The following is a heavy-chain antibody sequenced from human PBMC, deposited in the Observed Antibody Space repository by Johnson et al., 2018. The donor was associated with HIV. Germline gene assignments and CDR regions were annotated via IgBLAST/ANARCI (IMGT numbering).Heavy chain of an antibody. CDR3: ARDLGRPDAFDV. Sequence: VTLVESGGGVVQPGTSLRLSCAASGLTFSHYPMHWVRQAPGKGLEWVATIKQDGSERYHVDSVKGRFTISRDNAKKSLYLQMNSLRVEDTAVYYCARDLGRPDAFDVWGQGTMVTVSS. V-gene: IGHV3-7*03. CDR1: GLTFSHYP. J-gene: IGHJ3*01. D-gene: IGHD2-15*01. CDR2: IKQDGSER.